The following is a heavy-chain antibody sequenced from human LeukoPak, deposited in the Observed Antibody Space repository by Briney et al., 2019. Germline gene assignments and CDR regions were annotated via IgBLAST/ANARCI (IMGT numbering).Heavy chain of an antibody. V-gene: IGHV1-3*01. CDR1: GYTFTSYA. D-gene: IGHD1-14*01. J-gene: IGHJ4*02. Sequence: ASVKVSCKASGYTFTSYAIHWVRQAPGQRLEWMGWISAGNGNTKYSQNFQGRVTMTTDTYTTTAYMELRSLRSDDTATYYCARESHITREDYWGQGTLVTVSS. CDR2: ISAGNGNT. CDR3: ARESHITREDY.